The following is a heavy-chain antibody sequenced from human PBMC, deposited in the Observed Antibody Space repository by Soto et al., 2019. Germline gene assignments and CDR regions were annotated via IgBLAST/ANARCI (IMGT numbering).Heavy chain of an antibody. CDR2: ISHRSLTI. J-gene: IGHJ4*02. D-gene: IGHD6-6*01. V-gene: IGHV3-11*01. CDR3: ARGGGSSPFDY. Sequence: GSLRLSCAASGFTFSDHYMAWFRQSPERGLEWLAYISHRSLTIYHARSVKDRFTISRDDATDSLYLQMNSLRVEDTAVYFCARGGGSSPFDYWGQGTVVTVSS. CDR1: GFTFSDHY.